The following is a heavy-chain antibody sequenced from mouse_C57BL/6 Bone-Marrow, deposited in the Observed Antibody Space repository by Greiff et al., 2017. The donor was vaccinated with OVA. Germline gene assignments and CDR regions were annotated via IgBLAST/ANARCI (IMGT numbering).Heavy chain of an antibody. D-gene: IGHD2-4*01. V-gene: IGHV5-12*01. CDR2: ISNGGGST. J-gene: IGHJ4*01. CDR1: GFTFSDYY. Sequence: EGQGVESGGGLVQPGGSLKLSCAASGFTFSDYYMYWVRQTPEKRLEWVAYISNGGGSTYYPDTVKGRFTISRDNAKNTLYLQMSRLKSEDTAMYYCARQRDYDGGYAMDYWGQGTSVTVSS. CDR3: ARQRDYDGGYAMDY.